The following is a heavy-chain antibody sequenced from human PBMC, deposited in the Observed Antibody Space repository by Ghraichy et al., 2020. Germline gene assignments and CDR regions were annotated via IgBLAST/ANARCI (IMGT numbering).Heavy chain of an antibody. Sequence: GGSLRLSCAASGFTFNAYAMHWVRQAPGKGLEWVAFIRYDGSNRYYADSVKGRFTVSRDNSENTPFLQMDSLTAEDTAVYYCAKASKYSTGQYFDFWGQGTLVTVSS. J-gene: IGHJ4*02. CDR3: AKASKYSTGQYFDF. CDR1: GFTFNAYA. V-gene: IGHV3-30*02. D-gene: IGHD2-8*02. CDR2: IRYDGSNR.